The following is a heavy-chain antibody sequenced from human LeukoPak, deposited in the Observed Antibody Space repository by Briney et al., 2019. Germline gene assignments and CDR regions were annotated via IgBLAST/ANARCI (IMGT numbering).Heavy chain of an antibody. CDR3: AREYYGSGSYLF. CDR2: INHSGST. Sequence: PSETLSLTCAVYGGSFSGYYWSWIRQPPGKGLEWIGEINHSGSTNYNPSLKSRVTISVDTSKNQFSLKLSSVTAADTAVYYCAREYYGSGSYLFWGQGTLVTVSS. J-gene: IGHJ4*02. V-gene: IGHV4-34*01. CDR1: GGSFSGYY. D-gene: IGHD3-10*01.